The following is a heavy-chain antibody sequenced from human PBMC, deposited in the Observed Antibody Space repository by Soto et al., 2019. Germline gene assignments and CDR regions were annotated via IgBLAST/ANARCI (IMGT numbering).Heavy chain of an antibody. CDR3: ARVSIAVADAAFDY. J-gene: IGHJ4*02. CDR2: IWYDGSNK. D-gene: IGHD6-19*01. V-gene: IGHV3-33*01. CDR1: GFTFSSYG. Sequence: HPGGSLRLSCAASGFTFSSYGMHWVRQAPGKGLEWVAVIWYDGSNKYYADSVKGRFTISRDNSKNTLYLQMNSLRAEDTAVYYCARVSIAVADAAFDYWGQGTLVTVSS.